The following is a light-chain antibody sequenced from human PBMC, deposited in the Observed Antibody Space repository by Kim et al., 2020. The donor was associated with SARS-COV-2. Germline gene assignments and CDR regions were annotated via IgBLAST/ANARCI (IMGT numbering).Light chain of an antibody. J-gene: IGKJ5*01. CDR1: QSVSSY. V-gene: IGKV3-11*01. CDR3: QHRSNWPIT. CDR2: DAS. Sequence: EIVLTQSPATLSLSPGERATLSCRASQSVSSYLAWYQQKPGQAPRLLIYDASKMATGIPARFSGSGSGTDFTLTISSLEPEDFAVYYCQHRSNWPITFGKVTRLEIK.